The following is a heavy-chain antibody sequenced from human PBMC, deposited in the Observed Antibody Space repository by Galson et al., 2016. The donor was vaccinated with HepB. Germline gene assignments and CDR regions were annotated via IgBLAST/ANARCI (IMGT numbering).Heavy chain of an antibody. D-gene: IGHD6-19*01. CDR3: ARQWPHYEKYYYYGMDV. Sequence: SVKVSCKASGGTFSSYAISWVRQAPGQGLEWMGGIIPIIGTVNYAQKFPGRVTITAEESTTTAYMELSSLRSEDTDVYYWARQWPHYEKYYYYGMDVWGQGTPVTVSS. CDR2: IIPIIGTV. V-gene: IGHV1-69*13. CDR1: GGTFSSYA. J-gene: IGHJ6*02.